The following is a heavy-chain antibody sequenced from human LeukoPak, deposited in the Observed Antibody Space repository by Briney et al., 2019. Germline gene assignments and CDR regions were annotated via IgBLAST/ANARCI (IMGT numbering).Heavy chain of an antibody. CDR2: IYTSGRT. V-gene: IGHV4-4*07. D-gene: IGHD6-13*01. J-gene: IGHJ4*02. CDR3: ARDFGYSTPDY. Sequence: SETLSLTRSVSGGSISSYYWSWIRQPAGKGLEWIGRIYTSGRTNYNPSLKSRVTMSVDTSKNQFSLKLGSVTAADTAVYYCARDFGYSTPDYWGQGTLVTVSS. CDR1: GGSISSYY.